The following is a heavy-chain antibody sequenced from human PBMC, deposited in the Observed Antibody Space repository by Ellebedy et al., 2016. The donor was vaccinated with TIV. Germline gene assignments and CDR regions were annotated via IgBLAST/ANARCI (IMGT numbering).Heavy chain of an antibody. CDR3: ARTDPWQPIDD. CDR2: VYYSGSP. V-gene: IGHV4-39*01. CDR1: GGSVSSTRYY. D-gene: IGHD2-21*02. J-gene: IGHJ4*02. Sequence: MPSKTLSLTCSVSGGSVSSTRYYWAWIRQPPGKGLEYIGSVYYSGSPYYNPSFKSRVTLSADTSKNQFSLNLRTVTAADTAVYYCARTDPWQPIDDWGQGILVSVSS.